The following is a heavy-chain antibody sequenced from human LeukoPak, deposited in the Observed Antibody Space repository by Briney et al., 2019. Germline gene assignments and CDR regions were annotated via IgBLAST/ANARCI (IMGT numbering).Heavy chain of an antibody. J-gene: IGHJ4*02. CDR1: GFTFSSHW. Sequence: PGGSLRLSCAASGFTFSSHWMSWFRQAPGKGLEWVANINQDGSEKYYVDSVKGRFTISRDNTKNSLSLQMNSLRAEDTALFYCARHEDVSLDYWGRGTLVTVSS. V-gene: IGHV3-7*05. D-gene: IGHD2-15*01. CDR3: ARHEDVSLDY. CDR2: INQDGSEK.